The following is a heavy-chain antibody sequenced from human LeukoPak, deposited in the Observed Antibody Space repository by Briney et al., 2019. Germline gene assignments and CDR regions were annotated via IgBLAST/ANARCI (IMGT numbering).Heavy chain of an antibody. CDR1: GVKLSDYY. D-gene: IGHD5-24*01. J-gene: IGHJ4*02. Sequence: GGSLRLSCAASGVKLSDYYMNWMRQAPGKGREWVSQISNTSSYTNYADSVKGRFTISRDNARNSLSLQMNSLRAEDTAVYYCTREQWLPDYWGQGTLVTVSS. CDR2: ISNTSSYT. CDR3: TREQWLPDY. V-gene: IGHV3-11*05.